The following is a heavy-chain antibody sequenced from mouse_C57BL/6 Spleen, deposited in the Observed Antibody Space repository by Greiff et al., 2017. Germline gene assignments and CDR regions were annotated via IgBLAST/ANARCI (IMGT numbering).Heavy chain of an antibody. V-gene: IGHV1-80*01. D-gene: IGHD2-3*01. Sequence: QVQLQQSGAELVKPGASVKISCKASGYAFSSYWMNWVKQRPGKGLEWIGQIYPGDGDTNYNGKFKGKATLTADKSSSTAYMQLSSLTSEDSAVYFCARSPYDDLAWFAYWGQGTLVTVSA. CDR2: IYPGDGDT. CDR3: ARSPYDDLAWFAY. J-gene: IGHJ3*01. CDR1: GYAFSSYW.